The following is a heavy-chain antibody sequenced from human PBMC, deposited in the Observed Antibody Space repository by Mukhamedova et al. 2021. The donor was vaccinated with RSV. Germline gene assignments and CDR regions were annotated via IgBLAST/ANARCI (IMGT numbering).Heavy chain of an antibody. V-gene: IGHV4-34*01. CDR2: GNT. J-gene: IGHJ6*03. CDR3: ARGKYDDTGRYYYMDV. Sequence: GNTNYNPSLKSRVTISIDTSKNQFSLKLTSVTAADTAVYYCARGKYDDTGRYYYMDVWGKGPTV. D-gene: IGHD3-16*01.